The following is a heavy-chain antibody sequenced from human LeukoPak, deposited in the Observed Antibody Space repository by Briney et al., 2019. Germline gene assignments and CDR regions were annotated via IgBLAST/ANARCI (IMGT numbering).Heavy chain of an antibody. CDR3: AKGARYSYGPMGYYFDY. J-gene: IGHJ4*02. D-gene: IGHD5-18*01. V-gene: IGHV3-23*01. CDR2: ISGSGGST. Sequence: GGSLRLSCAASGFTFSSYAMSWVRQAPGKGLEWVSAISGSGGSTYYADSVKGRFTISRDNSKNTLYLQMNSLRAEDTAVYYCAKGARYSYGPMGYYFDYWGQGTLVTVSS. CDR1: GFTFSSYA.